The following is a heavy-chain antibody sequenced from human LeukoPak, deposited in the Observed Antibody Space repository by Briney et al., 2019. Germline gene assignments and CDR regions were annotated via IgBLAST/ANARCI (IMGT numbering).Heavy chain of an antibody. Sequence: PGGSLRLTCAASGFTFSSYGMHWVRQAPAPGLERVAVIWYDGSNKYYADSVKGRFTITRENSKNTLYLQMRSLRAEVTAVYYCAIDRGSDFSFDYWGQGTLVTVSS. D-gene: IGHD1-26*01. V-gene: IGHV3-33*01. CDR2: IWYDGSNK. CDR1: GFTFSSYG. J-gene: IGHJ4*02. CDR3: AIDRGSDFSFDY.